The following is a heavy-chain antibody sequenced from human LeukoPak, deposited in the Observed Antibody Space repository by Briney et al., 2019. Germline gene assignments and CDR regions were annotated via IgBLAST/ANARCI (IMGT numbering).Heavy chain of an antibody. D-gene: IGHD6-19*01. CDR3: ARHPCGWLGFDY. J-gene: IGHJ4*02. CDR1: GGSISSSSYY. Sequence: SETLSLTCTVSGGSISSSSYYWGWIRQPPGKGLEWIGSIYYSGSTYYNPSLKSLVTISVDTSKNQFSLKLSSVTAADTAVYYCARHPCGWLGFDYWGQGTLVTVSS. V-gene: IGHV4-39*07. CDR2: IYYSGST.